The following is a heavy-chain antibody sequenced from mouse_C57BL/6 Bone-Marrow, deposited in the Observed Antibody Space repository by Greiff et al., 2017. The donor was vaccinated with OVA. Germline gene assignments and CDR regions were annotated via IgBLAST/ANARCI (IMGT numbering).Heavy chain of an antibody. CDR1: GYSITSGYY. CDR2: ISYDGSN. V-gene: IGHV3-6*01. CDR3: ASMISDY. Sequence: EVKVEESGPGLVKPSQSLSLTCSVTGYSITSGYYWNWIRQFPGNKLEWMGYISYDGSNNYNPSLKNRISITRDTSKNQFFLKLNSVTTEDTATYYCASMISDYWGQGTTLTVSS. J-gene: IGHJ2*01. D-gene: IGHD2-4*01.